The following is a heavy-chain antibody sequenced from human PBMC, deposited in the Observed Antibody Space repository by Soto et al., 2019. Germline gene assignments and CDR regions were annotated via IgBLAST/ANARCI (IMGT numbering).Heavy chain of an antibody. Sequence: SETLSLTXTVSGVSISGTSYYWGWIRQTPAKGLEWIGTIYYSGETFYNPSLKSRVTISIDTSKNHFSLNLTSVTAADTAIYYCARHVSFWGQGALVTVSS. V-gene: IGHV4-39*01. CDR2: IYYSGET. CDR3: ARHVSF. J-gene: IGHJ1*01. CDR1: GVSISGTSYY. D-gene: IGHD3-16*02.